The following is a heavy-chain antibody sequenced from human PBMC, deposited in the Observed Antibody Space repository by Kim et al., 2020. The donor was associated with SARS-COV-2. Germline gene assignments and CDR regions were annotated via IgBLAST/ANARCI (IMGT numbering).Heavy chain of an antibody. CDR2: ISYDGSNK. V-gene: IGHV3-30*18. CDR1: GFTFSSYG. Sequence: GGSLRLSCAASGFTFSSYGMHWVRQAPGKGLEWVAVISYDGSNKYYADSVKGRFTITRDNSKNTLYLQMNSLRAEDTAVYYCAKDLTYANWFDPWGQGTL. D-gene: IGHD4-17*01. CDR3: AKDLTYANWFDP. J-gene: IGHJ5*02.